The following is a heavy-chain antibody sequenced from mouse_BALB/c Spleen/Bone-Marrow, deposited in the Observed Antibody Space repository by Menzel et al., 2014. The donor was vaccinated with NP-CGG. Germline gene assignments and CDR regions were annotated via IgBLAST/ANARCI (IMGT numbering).Heavy chain of an antibody. V-gene: IGHV1-54*01. Sequence: VQLQQSGAELVRPGTSVKASCKASGCAFTDYLMEWLKQRPGQGLEWIGVINPGSGSTNYNEKFKDKATLTAGKSSSTAYMQLSSLTSDDSAVYFCARYDGYFDYWGQSTILTVSS. CDR2: INPGSGST. CDR3: ARYDGYFDY. D-gene: IGHD2-3*01. J-gene: IGHJ2*01. CDR1: GCAFTDYL.